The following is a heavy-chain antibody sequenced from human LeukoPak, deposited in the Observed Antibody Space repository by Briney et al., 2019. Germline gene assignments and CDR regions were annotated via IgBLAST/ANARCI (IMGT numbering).Heavy chain of an antibody. CDR1: GGSISSGGYS. CDR3: ARAIYYDSTY. J-gene: IGHJ4*02. D-gene: IGHD3-22*01. V-gene: IGHV4-30-2*01. Sequence: TSQTLSLTCAVSGGSISSGGYSWSWIRQPPGKGLEWIGYIYHSGSTNYNPSLKSRVTISVDTSKNQFSLKLSSVTAADTAVYYCARAIYYDSTYWGQGTLVTVSS. CDR2: IYHSGST.